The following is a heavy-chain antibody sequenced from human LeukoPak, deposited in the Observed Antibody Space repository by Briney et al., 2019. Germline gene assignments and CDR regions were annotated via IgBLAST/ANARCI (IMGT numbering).Heavy chain of an antibody. CDR3: AREPSYYDFWSGHYYFDY. J-gene: IGHJ4*02. V-gene: IGHV4-30-2*01. CDR2: IYHSGST. Sequence: SETLSLTCTVSGGSISSGGYYWSWIRQPPGKGLEWIGYIYHSGSTYYNPSLKSRVTISVDRSKNQFSLKLSSVTAADTAVYYCAREPSYYDFWSGHYYFDYWGQGTLVTVSS. D-gene: IGHD3-3*01. CDR1: GGSISSGGYY.